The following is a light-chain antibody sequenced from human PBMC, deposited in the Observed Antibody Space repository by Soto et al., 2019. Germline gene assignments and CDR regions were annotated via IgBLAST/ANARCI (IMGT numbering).Light chain of an antibody. CDR2: DNN. CDR1: SSNIGNNY. CDR3: GTWDSSLSVVV. Sequence: VLTQPPSVSAAPGQKVTISCSGSSSNIGNNYVSWYQHLPGTAPKLLIYDNNKRPSGIPDRFSGSKSGTSATLGITGLQTGDEADYCCGTWDSSLSVVVFGGGTKVTVL. V-gene: IGLV1-51*01. J-gene: IGLJ2*01.